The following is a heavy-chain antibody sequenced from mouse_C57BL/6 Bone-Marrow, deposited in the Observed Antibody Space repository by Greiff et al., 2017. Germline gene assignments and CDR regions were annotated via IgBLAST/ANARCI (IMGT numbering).Heavy chain of an antibody. CDR2: LSSGGSYT. V-gene: IGHV5-6*01. CDR1: GYTFTSYG. CDR3: ASQWAP. Sequence: EVQGVESGGDLVKPGGSLKLSCAASGYTFTSYGMSWVRQTPATRLEWVATLSSGGSYTYYPDSLKGRFTISRDKAKNTLYLQMSSLKSEETAMYYCASQWAPGGQGTSVTVSS. J-gene: IGHJ4*01.